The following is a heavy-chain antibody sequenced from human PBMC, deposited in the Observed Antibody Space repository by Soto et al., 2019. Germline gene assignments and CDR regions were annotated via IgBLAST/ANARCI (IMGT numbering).Heavy chain of an antibody. D-gene: IGHD3-3*01. V-gene: IGHV1-18*01. J-gene: IGHJ6*03. CDR2: ISACNGNT. CDR1: GYTFTSYG. CDR3: ARGQSITIFGVVITYYMDV. Sequence: GASVKVSCKASGYTFTSYGISWVRQAPGQGLEWMGWISACNGNTNYAQKFQGRVTITRDTSASTAYMELSSLRSEDTAVYYCARGQSITIFGVVITYYMDVWGKGTTVTVSS.